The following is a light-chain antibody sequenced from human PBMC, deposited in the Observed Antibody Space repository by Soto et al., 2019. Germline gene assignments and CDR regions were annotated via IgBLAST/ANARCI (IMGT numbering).Light chain of an antibody. V-gene: IGKV1-5*03. J-gene: IGKJ1*01. CDR3: QQYNSYWT. Sequence: DIQMTQSPSTLSASVGDRVTITCRASQTISSYLAWYQHKPGKAPKLLIYTASILESGVPSRFSGSGSGTEFTLTISSLQPGDFATYYCQQYNSYWTFGQGTKVEIK. CDR2: TAS. CDR1: QTISSY.